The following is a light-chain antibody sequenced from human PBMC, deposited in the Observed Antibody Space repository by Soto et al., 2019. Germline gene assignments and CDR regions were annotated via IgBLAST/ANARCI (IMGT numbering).Light chain of an antibody. V-gene: IGLV2-14*03. Sequence: QSVLTQPASVSGSPGQSITISCTGTSSDVGAYNYVSWYQQYPGKAPKLMIYDVTSRPSGVSNRFSGSKSGNAASLTISGLQAEDEADYYCCSYTSSSSLVFGTGTKVTVL. J-gene: IGLJ1*01. CDR2: DVT. CDR3: CSYTSSSSLV. CDR1: SSDVGAYNY.